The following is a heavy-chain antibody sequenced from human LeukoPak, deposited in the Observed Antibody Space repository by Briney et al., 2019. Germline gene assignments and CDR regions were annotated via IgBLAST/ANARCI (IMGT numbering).Heavy chain of an antibody. CDR1: GFTFSSCE. D-gene: IGHD2-2*01. J-gene: IGHJ3*02. CDR3: AIAAGVPAANDAFDI. CDR2: ISSSGSTI. Sequence: GGSLRLSCAASGFTFSSCEMKGVRQAPEGGLGWVSYISSSGSTIYYADSVKGRFTISRDNAKNSLYLQMNSLRAEDTAVYYCAIAAGVPAANDAFDIWGQGTMVTVSS. V-gene: IGHV3-48*03.